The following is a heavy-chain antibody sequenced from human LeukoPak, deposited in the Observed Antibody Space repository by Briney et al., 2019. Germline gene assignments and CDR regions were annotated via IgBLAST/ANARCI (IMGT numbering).Heavy chain of an antibody. CDR3: VRDPDALDY. V-gene: IGHV3-30*03. J-gene: IGHJ4*02. Sequence: GGSLRLSCAASGFTFRSYGMHWVRQTPGKGLEWVAFISYDGGDKYYADSVKGRFTISRDNSKNTLFLQMNSLREEDTAVYYCVRDPDALDYWGQGTLVTVSS. CDR2: ISYDGGDK. CDR1: GFTFRSYG.